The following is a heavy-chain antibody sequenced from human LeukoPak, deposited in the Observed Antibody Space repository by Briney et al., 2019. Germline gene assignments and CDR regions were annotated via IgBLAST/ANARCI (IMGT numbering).Heavy chain of an antibody. CDR3: AKETPKVLRYFDWLLSGFDY. CDR2: ISGSGGST. CDR1: GFTFSSYA. V-gene: IGHV3-23*01. D-gene: IGHD3-9*01. J-gene: IGHJ4*02. Sequence: GGSLRLSCAASGFTFSSYAMSWVRQAPGKGLEWVSAISGSGGSTYYADSVKGRFTISRDNSKSTLYLQMNSLRAEDTAVYYCAKETPKVLRYFDWLLSGFDYWGQGTLVTVSS.